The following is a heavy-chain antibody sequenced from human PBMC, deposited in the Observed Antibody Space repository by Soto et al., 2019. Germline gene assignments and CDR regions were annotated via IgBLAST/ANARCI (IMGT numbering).Heavy chain of an antibody. V-gene: IGHV1-69*04. J-gene: IGHJ4*02. CDR1: GGTFSSYT. Sequence: SVKVSCXASGGTFSSYTISWVRQAPGQGLEWMGRIIPILGIANYAQKFQGRVTITADKSTSTAYMELSSLRSEDTAVYYCARDGLPRPFDYWGQGTLVTVSS. CDR3: ARDGLPRPFDY. CDR2: IIPILGIA.